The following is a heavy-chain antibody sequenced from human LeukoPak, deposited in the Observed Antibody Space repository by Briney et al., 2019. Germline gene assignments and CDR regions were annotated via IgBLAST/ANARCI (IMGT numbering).Heavy chain of an antibody. D-gene: IGHD6-13*01. CDR3: ARKIAAAAPFDY. CDR2: IYTSGST. J-gene: IGHJ4*02. CDR1: GGSISSYY. Sequence: SETLSLTCTVSGGSISSYYWSWIRQPAGKGLEWIGRIYTSGSTNYNPSLKSRVTISVDTSKNQFSLKLSSVTAADTAVYYCARKIAAAAPFDYWGQGTLVTVSS. V-gene: IGHV4-4*07.